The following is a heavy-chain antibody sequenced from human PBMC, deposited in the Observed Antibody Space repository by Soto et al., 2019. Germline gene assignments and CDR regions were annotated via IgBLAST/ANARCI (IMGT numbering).Heavy chain of an antibody. V-gene: IGHV4-30-2*06. CDR1: GGSISSGGYC. CDR2: IFHTGST. J-gene: IGHJ5*02. Sequence: PSETLSLTCAVSGGSISSGGYCWSWIRQSPGKGLEWIGYIFHTGSTYYNPSLKSRVTMSIDTPKNQFSLKLSSMTAADTAMYYCARVKRANSGYDGVDPWGQGTLVTVSS. CDR3: ARVKRANSGYDGVDP. D-gene: IGHD5-12*01.